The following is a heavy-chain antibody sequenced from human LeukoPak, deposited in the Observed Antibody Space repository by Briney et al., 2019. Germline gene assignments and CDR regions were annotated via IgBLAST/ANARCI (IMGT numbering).Heavy chain of an antibody. Sequence: GGSLRLSCAASGFTFSSYAMHWVRQAPGKGLEWVAVISYDGSNKYYADSVKGRFTISRDNSKNTLYLQMNSLRAEDTAVYYCAREVGQTGLTNWGQGTLVTVSS. V-gene: IGHV3-30-3*01. CDR3: AREVGQTGLTN. J-gene: IGHJ1*01. CDR1: GFTFSSYA. D-gene: IGHD3-10*01. CDR2: ISYDGSNK.